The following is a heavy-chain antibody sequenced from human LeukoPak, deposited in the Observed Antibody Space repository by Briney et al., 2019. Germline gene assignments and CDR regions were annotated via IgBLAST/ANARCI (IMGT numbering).Heavy chain of an antibody. V-gene: IGHV3-33*01. CDR2: IRSDGSQE. CDR1: GFTFSSYG. J-gene: IGHJ5*02. CDR3: ARLGDSSGYYSGFDP. Sequence: GGSLRLSCAASGFTFSSYGMHWVRQAPGKGLEWVSIIRSDGSQEYNVDSVKGRFTISRDNSKNTLYLQMNSLRAEDTAVYYCARLGDSSGYYSGFDPWGQGTLVTVSS. D-gene: IGHD3-22*01.